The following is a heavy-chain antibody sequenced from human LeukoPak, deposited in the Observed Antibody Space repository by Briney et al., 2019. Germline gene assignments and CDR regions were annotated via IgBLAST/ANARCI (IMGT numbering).Heavy chain of an antibody. CDR2: IYTSGST. CDR1: GGSISSYY. Sequence: PSETLSLTCTVSGGSISSYYWSWIRQPAGKGLEWIGRIYTSGSTNYNPSLKSRVTISVDKSMNQFSLKLSSVTAADTAVYYCARDPGYGSGRYAGIYYYMDVWGKGTTVTVSS. V-gene: IGHV4-4*07. D-gene: IGHD3-10*01. CDR3: ARDPGYGSGRYAGIYYYMDV. J-gene: IGHJ6*03.